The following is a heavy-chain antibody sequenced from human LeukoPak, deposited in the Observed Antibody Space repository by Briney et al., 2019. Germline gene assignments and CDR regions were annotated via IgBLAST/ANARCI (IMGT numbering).Heavy chain of an antibody. CDR2: IHPGDSDT. CDR1: GYTFTNYW. D-gene: IGHD5-18*01. J-gene: IGHJ4*02. Sequence: GESLKISCKGSGYTFTNYWIGWVRQMPGKGLEWMGIIHPGDSDTRNSPSFQGQVTISADKSISTAYLQWNSLKASDTAMYYCARHLQLWLEGIDYWGQGTLVTVSS. V-gene: IGHV5-51*01. CDR3: ARHLQLWLEGIDY.